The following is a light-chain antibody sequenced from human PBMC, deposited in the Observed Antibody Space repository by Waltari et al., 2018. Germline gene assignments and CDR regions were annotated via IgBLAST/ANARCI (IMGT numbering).Light chain of an antibody. CDR2: NNN. Sequence: QSVLTQPPSASGTPGPRVTISCSGSTSNIGSNTVNWYQPPPGTAPKLLIYNNNQRPSGVPDRFSGSRSGTSASLAISGLQSEDEADYYCAAWDDSLNGQVFGGGTKLTVL. J-gene: IGLJ3*02. V-gene: IGLV1-44*01. CDR1: TSNIGSNT. CDR3: AAWDDSLNGQV.